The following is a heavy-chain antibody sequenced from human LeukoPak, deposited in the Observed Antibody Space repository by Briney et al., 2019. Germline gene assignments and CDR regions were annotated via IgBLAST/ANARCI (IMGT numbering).Heavy chain of an antibody. J-gene: IGHJ5*02. CDR1: GGTFSSYA. Sequence: ASVKVSCKASGGTFSSYAISWVRQAPGQGREWMGGIIPIFGTANYAQKFQGRVTITADESTSTAYMELSSLRSEDTAVYYCASCNSHSRWFPSCWFDPWGQGTLVTVSS. CDR3: ASCNSHSRWFPSCWFDP. D-gene: IGHD6-13*01. V-gene: IGHV1-69*13. CDR2: IIPIFGTA.